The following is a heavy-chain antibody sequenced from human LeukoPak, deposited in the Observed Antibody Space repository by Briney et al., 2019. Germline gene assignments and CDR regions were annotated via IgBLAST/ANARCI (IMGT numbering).Heavy chain of an antibody. CDR1: GFTFSSYG. J-gene: IGHJ4*02. CDR2: TSGSGSSK. D-gene: IGHD2-21*02. Sequence: GVSLILTCSASGFTFSSYGMSWVRQAPGKGLEGVSATSGSGSSKYYADSVKGRFTISRANSKNTLYLQMNSLRAAATAVYYCAKASVRRTVVTATFDYWGQGTLVTVSS. V-gene: IGHV3-23*01. CDR3: AKASVRRTVVTATFDY.